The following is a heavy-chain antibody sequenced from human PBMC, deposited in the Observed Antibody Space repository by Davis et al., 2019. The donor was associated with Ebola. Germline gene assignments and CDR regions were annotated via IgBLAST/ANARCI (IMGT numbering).Heavy chain of an antibody. V-gene: IGHV4-59*08. J-gene: IGHJ6*02. D-gene: IGHD1-7*01. CDR3: ARVRAAGTTYYYYYGMDV. Sequence: PSETLSLTCTVSGGSITSSYWSWIRQSPGKGLEWIGYMYYAGSTKYNPSLKSRVTISVDTSKNQFSLKLSSVTAADTAVYYCARVRAAGTTYYYYYGMDVWGQGTTVTVSS. CDR2: MYYAGST. CDR1: GGSITSSY.